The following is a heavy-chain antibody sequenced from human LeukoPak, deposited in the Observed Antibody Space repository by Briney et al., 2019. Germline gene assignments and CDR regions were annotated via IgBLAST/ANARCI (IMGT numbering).Heavy chain of an antibody. D-gene: IGHD5-12*01. CDR3: AKDGGYDWAYFDY. CDR1: GFILSDYY. J-gene: IGHJ4*02. Sequence: GGSLRLSCAASGFILSDYYMSWIRQAPGKGLEWVAYISGSGNSKYYADSVKGRFTISRDNAKNSLYLQINNLRADDTALYYCAKDGGYDWAYFDYWGQGTLVTVSS. V-gene: IGHV3-11*01. CDR2: ISGSGNSK.